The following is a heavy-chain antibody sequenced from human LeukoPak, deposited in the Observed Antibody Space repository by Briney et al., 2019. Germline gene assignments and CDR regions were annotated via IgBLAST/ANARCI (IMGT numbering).Heavy chain of an antibody. Sequence: ASVKVSCKASGYTFTGYYMHWVRQALGQGLEWMGRINPNSGGTNYAQKFQGRVTMTRDTSISTAYMELSRLRSDDTAVYYCARDPYSSGWHNWFDPWGQGTLVTVSS. CDR1: GYTFTGYY. J-gene: IGHJ5*02. V-gene: IGHV1-2*06. CDR3: ARDPYSSGWHNWFDP. D-gene: IGHD6-19*01. CDR2: INPNSGGT.